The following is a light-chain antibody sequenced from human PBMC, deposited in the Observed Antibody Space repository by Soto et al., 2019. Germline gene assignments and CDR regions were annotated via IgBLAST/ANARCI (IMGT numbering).Light chain of an antibody. CDR1: QSISSG. CDR3: QQYKSFSLT. CDR2: KTS. J-gene: IGKJ4*02. V-gene: IGKV1-5*03. Sequence: DIQMTQSPSTLSASVGDRVTITCRASQSISSGLAWYQQKPGKAPKLLIYKTSNLESGVPSRFSGSGSGTEFSLTISSQQTDDFATYYCQQYKSFSLTFGGGTLVEVK.